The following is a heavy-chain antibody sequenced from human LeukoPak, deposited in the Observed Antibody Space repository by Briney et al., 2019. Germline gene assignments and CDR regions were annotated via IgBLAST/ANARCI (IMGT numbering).Heavy chain of an antibody. CDR1: GFAFGRYS. CDR2: ISDNSAYI. J-gene: IGHJ5*02. Sequence: GGSLRLSCAASGFAFGRYSMNWVRQAPGKGLEWVSSISDNSAYIYYGDSMKGRFTISGDNTQNSLYMQMNSMRAEDTAVYYCVRDAGESWGQGTLVTVTS. V-gene: IGHV3-21*01. CDR3: VRDAGES. D-gene: IGHD3-10*01.